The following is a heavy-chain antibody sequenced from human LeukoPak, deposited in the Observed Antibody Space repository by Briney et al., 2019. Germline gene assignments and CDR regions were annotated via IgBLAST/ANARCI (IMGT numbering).Heavy chain of an antibody. V-gene: IGHV4-4*07. CDR2: IYSSGNA. CDR1: GDSISSYY. CDR3: AREGPPNYYYYMDV. J-gene: IGHJ6*03. Sequence: SATLSLTCTVSGDSISSYYWSWIRQPAGEGLEWIGRIYSSGNAHYNPSLKSRVTMSVDTSKNQFSLNLTSVTAADTATYYCAREGPPNYYYYMDVWGTGTTVTISS.